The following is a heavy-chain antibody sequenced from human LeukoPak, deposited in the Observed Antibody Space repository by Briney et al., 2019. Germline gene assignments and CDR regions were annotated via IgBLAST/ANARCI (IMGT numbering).Heavy chain of an antibody. CDR1: GGSISSYY. D-gene: IGHD3-22*01. CDR2: IYYSGST. J-gene: IGHJ5*02. Sequence: SETLSLTCTVSGGSISSYYWSWIRQPPGKGLEWIGYIYYSGSTNYNPSLKSRVTISVDTSKNQFSLKLSSVTAADTAVYYCARHGYYRGWFDPWGQGTLVTVSS. CDR3: ARHGYYRGWFDP. V-gene: IGHV4-59*01.